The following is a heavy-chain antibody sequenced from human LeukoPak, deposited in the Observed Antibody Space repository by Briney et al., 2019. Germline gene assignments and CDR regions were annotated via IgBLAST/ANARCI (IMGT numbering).Heavy chain of an antibody. V-gene: IGHV4-39*01. J-gene: IGHJ3*02. CDR3: ARYLRLQLKYAFDI. D-gene: IGHD5-24*01. Sequence: PSETLSLTCIVSGASISNSSYQWGWIRPPPGKRRVWFGSIYYTGSTYYNPSLKSRVTISLDTSKKQISLKLSSVTAADTAVYYCARYLRLQLKYAFDIWGQGTMVTVSS. CDR2: IYYTGST. CDR1: GASISNSSYQ.